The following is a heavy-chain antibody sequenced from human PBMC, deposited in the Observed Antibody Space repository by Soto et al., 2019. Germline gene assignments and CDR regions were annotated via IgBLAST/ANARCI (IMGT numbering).Heavy chain of an antibody. CDR3: ARFYYDSSGYLPSPYYYYYGMDV. Sequence: SQTLSLTCTVSGGSISSGGYCWSWIRQHPGKGLEWIGYIYYSGRTNYNPSLKSRVTISVDTSKNQFSLKLNSVTAADTAVYYCARFYYDSSGYLPSPYYYYYGMDVWGQGTTVTVSS. J-gene: IGHJ6*02. CDR2: IYYSGRT. V-gene: IGHV4-31*03. D-gene: IGHD3-22*01. CDR1: GGSISSGGYC.